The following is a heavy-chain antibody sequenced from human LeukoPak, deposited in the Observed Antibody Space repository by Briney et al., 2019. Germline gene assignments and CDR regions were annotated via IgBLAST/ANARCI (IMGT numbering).Heavy chain of an antibody. D-gene: IGHD3-22*01. Sequence: ASVKVSCKASGYTFTSYGISWVRQAPGQGLEWMGWISAYNGNTNYAQKLQGRVTMTTDTSTSTAYMELRSLRSDDTAVYYCARDNISGYYDSSGYSPADYWGQGTLVTVSS. CDR3: ARDNISGYYDSSGYSPADY. V-gene: IGHV1-18*01. CDR1: GYTFTSYG. CDR2: ISAYNGNT. J-gene: IGHJ4*02.